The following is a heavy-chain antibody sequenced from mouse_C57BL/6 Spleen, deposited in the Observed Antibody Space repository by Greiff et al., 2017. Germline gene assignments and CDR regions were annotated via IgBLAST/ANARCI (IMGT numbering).Heavy chain of an antibody. CDR1: GYTFTSYW. Sequence: QVQLQQPGAELVKPGASVKLSCKASGYTFTSYWMHWVKQRPGQGLEWIGMIHPNSGSTNYNEKFKSKATLTVDKSSSTAYMQLRSLTSEDSAVYYCARSIYYGSSYWYFDVWGTGTTVTVSS. CDR2: IHPNSGST. V-gene: IGHV1-64*01. J-gene: IGHJ1*03. D-gene: IGHD1-1*01. CDR3: ARSIYYGSSYWYFDV.